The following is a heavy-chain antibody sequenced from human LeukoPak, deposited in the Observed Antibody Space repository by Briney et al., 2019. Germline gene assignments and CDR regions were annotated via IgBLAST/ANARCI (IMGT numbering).Heavy chain of an antibody. Sequence: GGSLRLSCAASGFTFNSYAMHWVRQAPGKGLEWVAVISYDGSNKYYADSVKGRFTISRDNSKNTLYLQMNSLRAEDTALYHCARAGYYYGMDVWGQGTTVTVSS. J-gene: IGHJ6*02. CDR2: ISYDGSNK. CDR1: GFTFNSYA. V-gene: IGHV3-30-3*01. CDR3: ARAGYYYGMDV.